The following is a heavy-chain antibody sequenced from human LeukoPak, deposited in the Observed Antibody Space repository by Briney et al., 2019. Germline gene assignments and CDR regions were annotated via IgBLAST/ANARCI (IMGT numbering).Heavy chain of an antibody. V-gene: IGHV4-39*07. Sequence: SETLSLTCTVSGDSISSSVRYWGWIRQPPGKGLEWIGGILHGGSTFYNPSFTSRVTISTDTSKNQFSLRLTSVTAADTGMYYCAGHRASTTRNSWGQGTLVSVSS. J-gene: IGHJ4*02. CDR2: ILHGGST. CDR1: GDSISSSVRY. CDR3: AGHRASTTRNS. D-gene: IGHD5/OR15-5a*01.